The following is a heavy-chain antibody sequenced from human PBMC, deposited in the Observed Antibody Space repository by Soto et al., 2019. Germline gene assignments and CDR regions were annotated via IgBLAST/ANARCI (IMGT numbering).Heavy chain of an antibody. CDR2: LIPTFGTA. CDR1: GGTFSSYS. CDR3: ARDGRRPSGVIFY. D-gene: IGHD2-21*01. Sequence: QVQLVQSGAEVKKPGSSVKVSCKASGGTFSSYSINWLRQAPGQGLEWMGVLIPTFGTANYSQKFQGSVTITADESTSTAHEDLGSLRCEDADVYYCARDGRRPSGVIFYSGHGPLVTVSS. V-gene: IGHV1-69*01. J-gene: IGHJ4*01.